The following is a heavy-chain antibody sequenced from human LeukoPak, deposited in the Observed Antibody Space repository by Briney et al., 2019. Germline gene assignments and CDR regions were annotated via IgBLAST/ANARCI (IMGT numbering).Heavy chain of an antibody. Sequence: PGGSLRLSCAASGFTFNSYAMTWVRQAPGKGLEWVSAISGGGVNTYYADSVKGRFTISRDNSKNMLYLQMNSLRAEDTAVYYCAREGIDFWSGFYAFDIWGQGTMVTVSS. V-gene: IGHV3-23*01. D-gene: IGHD3-3*01. CDR3: AREGIDFWSGFYAFDI. CDR1: GFTFNSYA. J-gene: IGHJ3*02. CDR2: ISGGGVNT.